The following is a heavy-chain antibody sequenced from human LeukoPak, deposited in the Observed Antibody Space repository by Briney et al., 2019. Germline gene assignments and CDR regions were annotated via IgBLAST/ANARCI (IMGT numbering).Heavy chain of an antibody. CDR1: GGSISSSSYY. Sequence: PSETLSLTCTVSGGSISSSSYYWGWIRQPPGKGLEWIGSIYYSGSTYYNPSLKSRVTISVDTSKNQFSLKLSSVTAADTAVYYCARVSIGVSLDYWGQGTLVTVSS. CDR2: IYYSGST. CDR3: ARVSIGVSLDY. V-gene: IGHV4-39*07. D-gene: IGHD3-22*01. J-gene: IGHJ4*02.